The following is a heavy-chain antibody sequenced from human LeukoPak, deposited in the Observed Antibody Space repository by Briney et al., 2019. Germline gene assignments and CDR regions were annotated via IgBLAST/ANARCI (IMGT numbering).Heavy chain of an antibody. J-gene: IGHJ4*02. V-gene: IGHV3-48*02. Sequence: GGSLRLSCAASGFAFSTYGMNWVRQAPGKGLEWVSYITSRSTIYYADSVRGRFTISRDNVKNSLYLEMSSLRDDDTAVYYCAKRLSGSYLDYWGQGTLVTVSS. CDR3: AKRLSGSYLDY. CDR2: ITSRSTI. D-gene: IGHD3-10*01. CDR1: GFAFSTYG.